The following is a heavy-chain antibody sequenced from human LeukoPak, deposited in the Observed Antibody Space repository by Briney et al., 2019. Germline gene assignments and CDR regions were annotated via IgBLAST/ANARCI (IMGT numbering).Heavy chain of an antibody. CDR2: IYYSRST. V-gene: IGHV4-39*01. Sequence: SETLSLTCTVSGGSISSSSYYWGWIRQPPGNGLEWIGSIYYSRSTYYNPSLKSRVTISVDTSKNQFSLKLSSVTAADAAVYYCARVPTVTFFDYWGQGTLVTVSS. CDR3: ARVPTVTFFDY. J-gene: IGHJ4*02. D-gene: IGHD4-17*01. CDR1: GGSISSSSYY.